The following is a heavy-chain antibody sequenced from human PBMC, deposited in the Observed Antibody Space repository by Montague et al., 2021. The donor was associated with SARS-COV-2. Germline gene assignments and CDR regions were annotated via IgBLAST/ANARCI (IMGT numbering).Heavy chain of an antibody. D-gene: IGHD2-21*01. Sequence: SETLSLTCTVSGGSINSYYWSWIRQPPGGGLVWIVCIYSSGGTAYSPSLQSRVTMSRDTSKNQYSLRLNSVTAADTAVYFCARTTYCDLASIYYYVMDVWGQGTTVTVSS. CDR2: IYSSGGT. J-gene: IGHJ6*02. V-gene: IGHV4-4*07. CDR1: GGSINSYY. CDR3: ARTTYCDLASIYYYVMDV.